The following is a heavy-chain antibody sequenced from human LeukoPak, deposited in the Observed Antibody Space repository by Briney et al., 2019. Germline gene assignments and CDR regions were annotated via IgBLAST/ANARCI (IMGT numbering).Heavy chain of an antibody. CDR3: ARETFSTVTSATDAFDF. CDR2: INPNSGGT. D-gene: IGHD4-17*01. CDR1: GYTFTDYY. J-gene: IGHJ3*01. V-gene: IGHV1-2*02. Sequence: ASVKVSCKASGYTFTDYYVHWVRQAPGQGLEWMGWINPNSGGTNSAQKFQGRVTLTRDTSISTAYMELSRLKSDDTAMYYCARETFSTVTSATDAFDFWGQGTMVTVSS.